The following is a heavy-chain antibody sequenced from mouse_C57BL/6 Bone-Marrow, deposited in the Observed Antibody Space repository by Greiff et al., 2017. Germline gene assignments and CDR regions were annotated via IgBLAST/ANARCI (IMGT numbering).Heavy chain of an antibody. Sequence: EVQRVESGGGLVQPGGSLKLSCAASGFTFSDYYMYWVRQTPEKRLEWVAYISNGGGSTYYPDTVKGRFTISRDNAKNTLYLQMSRLKSEDTAMYYCARSTMITFAYWGQGTLVTVSA. CDR2: ISNGGGST. CDR3: ARSTMITFAY. V-gene: IGHV5-12*01. CDR1: GFTFSDYY. J-gene: IGHJ3*01. D-gene: IGHD2-4*01.